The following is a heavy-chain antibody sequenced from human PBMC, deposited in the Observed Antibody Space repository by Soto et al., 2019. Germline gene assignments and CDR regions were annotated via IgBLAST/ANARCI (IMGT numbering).Heavy chain of an antibody. J-gene: IGHJ4*02. CDR1: GFTFSSYG. D-gene: IGHD3-22*01. V-gene: IGHV3-33*01. CDR3: ARDYYDSSGYSPIDY. CDR2: IWYDGSNK. Sequence: LRLSCAASGFTFSSYGMHWVRQAPGKGLEWVAVIWYDGSNKYFADSVKGRFTISRDNSKNTLYLQMNSLRAEDTAVYYCARDYYDSSGYSPIDYWGQGTLVTVSS.